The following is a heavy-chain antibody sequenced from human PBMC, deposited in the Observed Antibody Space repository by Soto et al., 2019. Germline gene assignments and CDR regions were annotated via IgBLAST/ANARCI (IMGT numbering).Heavy chain of an antibody. CDR2: ISYDGSNK. J-gene: IGHJ4*02. CDR3: AKGVTGTSVYYFDY. Sequence: GGSLRLSCAASGFTFSSYGMHWVRQAPGKGLEWVAVISYDGSNKYYADSVKGRFTISRDNSKNTLYLQMNSLRAEDTAVYYCAKGVTGTSVYYFDYWGQGTLVTVSS. V-gene: IGHV3-30*18. CDR1: GFTFSSYG. D-gene: IGHD2-2*01.